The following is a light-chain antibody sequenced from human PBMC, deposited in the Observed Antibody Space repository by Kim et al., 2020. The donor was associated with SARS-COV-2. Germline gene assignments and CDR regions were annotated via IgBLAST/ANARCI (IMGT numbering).Light chain of an antibody. CDR1: QRVSNSY. Sequence: PGERATLSCRASQRVSNSYLAWYQQKPGQAPRLLIYAESRRATGVPDRFSGSGSETDFTLTINRLEPEDFAVYYRQQYGSSPPYTFGQGTKL. V-gene: IGKV3-20*01. CDR3: QQYGSSPPYT. J-gene: IGKJ2*01. CDR2: AES.